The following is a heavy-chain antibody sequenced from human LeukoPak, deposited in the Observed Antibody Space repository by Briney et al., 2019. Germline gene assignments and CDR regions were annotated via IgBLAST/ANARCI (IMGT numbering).Heavy chain of an antibody. J-gene: IGHJ6*02. CDR2: INHSGST. CDR1: GGSFSGYY. D-gene: IGHD5-18*01. V-gene: IGHV4-34*01. Sequence: SETLSLTCAVYGGSFSGYYWSWIRQPPGKGLEWIGEINHSGSTNYNPSLKSRVTISVDTSKNQFSLKLSSETAADTAVYYCAGGRALPRGYSYGPYYYYGMDVWGQGTTVTVSS. CDR3: AGGRALPRGYSYGPYYYYGMDV.